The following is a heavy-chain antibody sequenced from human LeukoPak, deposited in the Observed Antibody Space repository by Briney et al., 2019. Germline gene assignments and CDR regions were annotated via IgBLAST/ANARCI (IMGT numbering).Heavy chain of an antibody. J-gene: IGHJ5*02. CDR2: ISSSSSYI. Sequence: GGSLRLSCAASGFTFSSYSMNWVRQAPGKGLEWVSSISSSSSYIYYADSVKGRFTISRDNAKNSLYLQMNSLRAEDTAVYYCARSPSYCSSTSCYDDWFDPWGQGTLVTVSS. CDR3: ARSPSYCSSTSCYDDWFDP. D-gene: IGHD2-2*01. V-gene: IGHV3-21*01. CDR1: GFTFSSYS.